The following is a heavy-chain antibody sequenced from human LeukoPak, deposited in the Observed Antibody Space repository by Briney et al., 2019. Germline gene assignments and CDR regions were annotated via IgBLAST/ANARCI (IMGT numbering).Heavy chain of an antibody. D-gene: IGHD5-18*01. CDR1: GYTFTSYG. CDR3: ARVDTAMVILDY. CDR2: INPNSGGT. Sequence: ASVKVSCKASGYTFTSYGISWVRQAPGQGLEWMGWINPNSGGTNYAQKFQGRVTMTRDTSISTAYMELSRLRSDDTAVYYCARVDTAMVILDYWGQGTLVTVSS. J-gene: IGHJ4*02. V-gene: IGHV1-2*02.